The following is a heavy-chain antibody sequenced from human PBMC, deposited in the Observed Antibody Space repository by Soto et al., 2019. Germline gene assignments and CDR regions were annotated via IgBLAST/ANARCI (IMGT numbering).Heavy chain of an antibody. J-gene: IGHJ5*02. CDR2: INPHGGST. V-gene: IGHV1-46*01. CDR1: RDTFTSYY. Sequence: ASVKVSCKAPRDTFTSYYINWVRQAPGQGLEWMGVINPHGGSTAYAQKFKGRVTLTRDTSASTVYMEVSSLTSEDTAMYYCARDPQGYDYVWGRPNWFDPWGQGTLVTVSS. D-gene: IGHD3-16*01. CDR3: ARDPQGYDYVWGRPNWFDP.